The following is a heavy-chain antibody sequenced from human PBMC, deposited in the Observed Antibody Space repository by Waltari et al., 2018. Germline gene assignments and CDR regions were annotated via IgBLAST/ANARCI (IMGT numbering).Heavy chain of an antibody. D-gene: IGHD2-15*01. Sequence: EVQLVESGGGLVQPGGSLRLSCVAPGFTFSRYWMCWVRQAPGKGPEWVANIKHDGSEKYYVDSVKGRFTISRDNAKNSLYLQMNSLRAEDTAVFYCARGGAYSGGDYWGQGTLVTVSS. CDR2: IKHDGSEK. J-gene: IGHJ4*02. CDR3: ARGGAYSGGDY. CDR1: GFTFSRYW. V-gene: IGHV3-7*01.